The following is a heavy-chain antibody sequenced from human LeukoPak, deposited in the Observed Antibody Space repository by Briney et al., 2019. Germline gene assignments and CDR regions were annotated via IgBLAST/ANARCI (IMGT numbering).Heavy chain of an antibody. J-gene: IGHJ5*02. D-gene: IGHD3-22*01. CDR3: ARFNGRSMIVVS. Sequence: SQTLSLTCTVSGGSISSGDYYWSWIRQPPGKGLEWIGYIYYSGSTYYNPSLKSRVTISVDTSKNQFSLKLSSVTAADTAVYYCARFNGRSMIVVSWGQGTLVTVSS. V-gene: IGHV4-30-4*01. CDR2: IYYSGST. CDR1: GGSISSGDYY.